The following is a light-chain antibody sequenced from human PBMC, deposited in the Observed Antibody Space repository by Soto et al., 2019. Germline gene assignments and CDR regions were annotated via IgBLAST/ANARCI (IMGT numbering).Light chain of an antibody. J-gene: IGKJ1*01. CDR3: QQYNNWPPWT. CDR1: QSVSSN. CDR2: GAS. V-gene: IGKV3-15*01. Sequence: VMTQSPDTLSVSPGERAALSCRASQSVSSNLAWYQQKPGQAPRLLIYGASTRATGIPARFSGSGSGTEFTLTISSLQSEDFAVYYCQQYNNWPPWTFGQGTKVDIK.